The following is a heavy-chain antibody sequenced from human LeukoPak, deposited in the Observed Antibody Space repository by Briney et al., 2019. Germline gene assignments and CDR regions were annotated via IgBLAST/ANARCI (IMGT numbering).Heavy chain of an antibody. CDR3: ARWGSISCYVY. D-gene: IGHD2-2*01. Sequence: GGSLRLSCAASGFTFSTYWMSWVRQAPGKGLEYVSAISTNGDSTYYADSVKGRFTISRDNSKNTLFLQMGGLRADDMAVYYCARWGSISCYVYWGQGTLVTVSS. CDR1: GFTFSTYW. J-gene: IGHJ4*02. CDR2: ISTNGDST. V-gene: IGHV3-64*02.